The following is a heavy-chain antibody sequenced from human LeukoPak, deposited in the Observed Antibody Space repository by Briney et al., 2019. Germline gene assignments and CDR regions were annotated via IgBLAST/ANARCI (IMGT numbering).Heavy chain of an antibody. D-gene: IGHD3-10*01. CDR1: GGSISPYF. Sequence: SETLSLTCTVSGGSISPYFWSWMRQTPGKGLEWIGYISDTGSTNYNPALKGRVTISVDTSKNQFSLQLTSVTAADTAVYYCARDDYRGVTNFDPWGERTLVTVSS. CDR3: ARDDYRGVTNFDP. V-gene: IGHV4-59*01. CDR2: ISDTGST. J-gene: IGHJ5*02.